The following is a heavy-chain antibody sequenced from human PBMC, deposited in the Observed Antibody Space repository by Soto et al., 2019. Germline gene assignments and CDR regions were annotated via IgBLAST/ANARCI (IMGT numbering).Heavy chain of an antibody. CDR3: ARGRYNWNDNYFDY. V-gene: IGHV3-66*01. CDR2: IYSGGST. Sequence: EVQLVESGGGLVQPGGSLRLSCAASGFTVSSNYMSWVRQAPGKGLEWVSVIYSGGSTYYADSVKGRFTISRDNSKNTLYLQMNSLRAEDTAVYYCARGRYNWNDNYFDYWGQGTLVTVSS. CDR1: GFTVSSNY. D-gene: IGHD1-1*01. J-gene: IGHJ4*02.